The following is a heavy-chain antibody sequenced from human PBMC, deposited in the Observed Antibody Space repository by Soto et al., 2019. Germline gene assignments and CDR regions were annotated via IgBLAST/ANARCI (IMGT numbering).Heavy chain of an antibody. Sequence: ASVKVSCKASGYTFTSYAMHWVRQAPGQRLEWMGWINAGNGNTKHSQKLQGRVTITTDTSASTAYMELSSPRSEDTAVYYCARDVAAADYWGQGTLVTVSS. V-gene: IGHV1-3*01. J-gene: IGHJ4*02. CDR3: ARDVAAADY. D-gene: IGHD6-13*01. CDR1: GYTFTSYA. CDR2: INAGNGNT.